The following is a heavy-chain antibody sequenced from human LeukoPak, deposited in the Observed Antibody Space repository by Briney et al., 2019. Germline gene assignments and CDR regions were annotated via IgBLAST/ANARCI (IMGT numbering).Heavy chain of an antibody. V-gene: IGHV4-59*08. Sequence: PSETLSLTCTVSGGSISSYYWSWIRQPPGKGLEWIGYIYYSGSNNYNPSLKSRVTISVDTSKNQFSLKLSSVTAADTAVYYCASVGDDAFDIWGQGTMVTVSS. D-gene: IGHD3-16*01. CDR1: GGSISSYY. CDR3: ASVGDDAFDI. J-gene: IGHJ3*02. CDR2: IYYSGSN.